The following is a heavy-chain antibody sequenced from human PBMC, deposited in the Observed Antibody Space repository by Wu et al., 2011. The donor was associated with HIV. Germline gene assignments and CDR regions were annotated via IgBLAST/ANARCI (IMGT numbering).Heavy chain of an antibody. CDR2: IYPGDSAT. V-gene: IGHV5-51*03. J-gene: IGHJ4*02. D-gene: IGHD3-16*01. CDR3: ARLNSARGGFDF. CDR1: GYIFTSYG. Sequence: VQLVQSGTEVKKPGESLKISCQGSGYIFTSYGIGWVRQMPGKGLEWMGIIYPGDSATKYSPSFQGQVTISADRSISTAYLQWSSLKASDTAMYYCARLNSARGGFDFWGQGTLVTVSS.